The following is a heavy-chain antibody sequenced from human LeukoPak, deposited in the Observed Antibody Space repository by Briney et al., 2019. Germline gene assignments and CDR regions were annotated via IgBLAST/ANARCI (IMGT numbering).Heavy chain of an antibody. D-gene: IGHD2/OR15-2a*01. CDR3: VGFYETY. J-gene: IGHJ4*02. Sequence: GGSLRLSCAASGFTFSSYAMHWVRQAPGKGLEWVAVISSDGNNKYYADSVKGRFTISKDNAKNTVYLQMNSLRAEDTAVYYCVGFYETYWGRGTLVTVSS. V-gene: IGHV3-30-3*01. CDR2: ISSDGNNK. CDR1: GFTFSSYA.